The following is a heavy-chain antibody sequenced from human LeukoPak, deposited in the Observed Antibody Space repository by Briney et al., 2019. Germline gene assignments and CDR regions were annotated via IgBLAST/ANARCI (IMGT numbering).Heavy chain of an antibody. CDR1: GFTFDDYG. Sequence: GGSLRLSCAASGFTFDDYGMSWVRQAPGKGLEWVSGINWNGGSTGYADSVKGRFTISRDNAKNSLYLQMNSLRAEDTALYHCASSYCSGGSCLYYFDYWGQGTLVTVSS. D-gene: IGHD2-15*01. V-gene: IGHV3-20*01. J-gene: IGHJ4*02. CDR2: INWNGGST. CDR3: ASSYCSGGSCLYYFDY.